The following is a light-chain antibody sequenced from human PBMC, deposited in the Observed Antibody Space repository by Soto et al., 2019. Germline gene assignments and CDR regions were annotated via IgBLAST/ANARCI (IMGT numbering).Light chain of an antibody. V-gene: IGKV1-5*03. J-gene: IGKJ1*01. CDR3: QQYNSPWT. Sequence: DIQMTQSPSTLSASVGDRVTINCRASQSISSWLAWYQQKPGKAPNLLIYKASSLESGVPSRFSGSGSGTESTLTISSLQPDDFATYYCQQYNSPWTFGQGTKVEIK. CDR2: KAS. CDR1: QSISSW.